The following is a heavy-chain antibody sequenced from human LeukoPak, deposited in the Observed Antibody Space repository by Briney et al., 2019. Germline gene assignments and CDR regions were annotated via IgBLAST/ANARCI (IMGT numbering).Heavy chain of an antibody. Sequence: GGSLRLSCAASGFTFSSYAMHWVRQAPGKGLEYVSAISSNGGSTYYANSVKGRFTISRDNSKNTLYLQMGSLRAEDMAVYCCARARPFDYWGQGTLVTVSS. J-gene: IGHJ4*02. CDR3: ARARPFDY. V-gene: IGHV3-64*01. CDR1: GFTFSSYA. CDR2: ISSNGGST.